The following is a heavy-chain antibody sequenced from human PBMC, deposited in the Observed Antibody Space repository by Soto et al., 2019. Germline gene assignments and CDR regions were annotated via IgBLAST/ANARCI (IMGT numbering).Heavy chain of an antibody. CDR3: ARMETYGTLNWFDP. D-gene: IGHD1-1*01. J-gene: IGHJ5*02. CDR1: GYAFSNND. Sequence: ASVKVSCKASGYAFSNNDISWVRQSTGQGLEWMGWMNPNSGNGGYAQKFQGRVTMTRDTSTSTAYMELSSLASDDTAIYYCARMETYGTLNWFDPWGQGTLVTVSS. CDR2: MNPNSGNG. V-gene: IGHV1-8*01.